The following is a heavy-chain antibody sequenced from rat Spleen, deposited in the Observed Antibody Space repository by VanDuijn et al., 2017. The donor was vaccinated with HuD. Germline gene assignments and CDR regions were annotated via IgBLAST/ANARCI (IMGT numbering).Heavy chain of an antibody. D-gene: IGHD1-1*01. Sequence: EVQLVESGGGLVQPGRSMKLSCAASGFTFTNYDMAWVRQAPTKGLEWIASISTGGTNTYYRGSVKGRFTISRDNAKNTQYLQMDSLRSEDTATYYCARHGPVDYSGNVMDAWGQGASVTVSS. CDR3: ARHGPVDYSGNVMDA. CDR2: ISTGGTNT. J-gene: IGHJ4*01. CDR1: GFTFTNYD. V-gene: IGHV5S13*01.